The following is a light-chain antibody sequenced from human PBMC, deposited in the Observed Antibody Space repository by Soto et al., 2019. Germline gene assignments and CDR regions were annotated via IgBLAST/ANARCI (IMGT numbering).Light chain of an antibody. Sequence: QSALNQPPSVSGSPGQSVTISCTGTSSDVGSYNRVSWYQQPPGTAPKLIIYEVSYRPSGVPDRFSGSKSGNTASLTISGLQPEDEADYYCNSYTTSSTYVVFGGGTKLTVL. V-gene: IGLV2-18*02. CDR2: EVS. CDR3: NSYTTSSTYVV. J-gene: IGLJ2*01. CDR1: SSDVGSYNR.